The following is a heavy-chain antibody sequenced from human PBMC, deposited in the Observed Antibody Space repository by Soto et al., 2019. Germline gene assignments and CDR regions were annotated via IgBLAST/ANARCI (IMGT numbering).Heavy chain of an antibody. Sequence: SVKVSCKASGGTFSNYTISWVRQAPGQGLEWMGGIIPVFGTTDYEQKFQGRVTITADGSTSTAYMKLSSLRSADTAVYYCARSSPYIVVRKPTGNQDYYGMEVWG. D-gene: IGHD2-2*01. CDR1: GGTFSNYT. J-gene: IGHJ6*02. CDR3: ARSSPYIVVRKPTGNQDYYGMEV. V-gene: IGHV1-69*13. CDR2: IIPVFGTT.